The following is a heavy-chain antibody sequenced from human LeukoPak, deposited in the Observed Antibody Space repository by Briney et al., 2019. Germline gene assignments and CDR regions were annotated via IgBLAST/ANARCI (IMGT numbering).Heavy chain of an antibody. D-gene: IGHD3-10*02. CDR3: ARDLCWGCFDD. V-gene: IGHV3-23*01. J-gene: IGHJ4*02. CDR2: ITSSGGST. CDR1: GFTFNTYG. Sequence: PGGSLRLSCAASGFTFNTYGMTWVRQAPGKGLEWVSAITSSGGSTYYGDSGKGRFTISRDNSRNTLYLQMNSLRVDDTAVYYCARDLCWGCFDDWGQGNLVTVSS.